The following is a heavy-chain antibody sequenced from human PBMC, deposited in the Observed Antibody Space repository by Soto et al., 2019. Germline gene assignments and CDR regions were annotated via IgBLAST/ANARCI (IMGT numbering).Heavy chain of an antibody. D-gene: IGHD5-12*01. CDR3: ARDTYSWYDFGL. CDR1: GASVAGGSYY. V-gene: IGHV4-30-4*01. CDR2: IPSRGRP. J-gene: IGHJ5*02. Sequence: QVQLRESGPGLVKPSQTLSLTCSVSGASVAGGSYYWSWVRQPPGKGLEWIGYIPSRGRPFYNPSLTIRGTISADTSKNQLSLQLTSVTAADTAVYYCARDTYSWYDFGLWGQGTLVTVSS.